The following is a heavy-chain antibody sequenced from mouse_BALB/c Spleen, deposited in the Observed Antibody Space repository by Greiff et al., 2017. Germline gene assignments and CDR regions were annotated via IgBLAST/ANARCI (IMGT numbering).Heavy chain of an antibody. CDR2: INPSTGYT. J-gene: IGHJ3*01. V-gene: IGHV1-7*01. CDR1: GYTFTSYC. Sequence: QVQLQQSGAELAKPGASVKMSCKASGYTFTSYCMHWVKQRPGQGLEWIGYINPSTGYTEYNQKFKDKATLTADKSSSTAYMQLSSLTSEDSAVYYYAAYYYGSGQFAYWGEGTMVTVSA. CDR3: AAYYYGSGQFAY. D-gene: IGHD1-1*01.